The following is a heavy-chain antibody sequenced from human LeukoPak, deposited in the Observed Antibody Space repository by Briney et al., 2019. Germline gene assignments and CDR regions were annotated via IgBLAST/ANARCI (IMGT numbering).Heavy chain of an antibody. CDR1: GFTFSNYA. V-gene: IGHV3-23*01. Sequence: PGGSLRLSCAASGFTFSNYAMIWVRPAPGKGREWVSGISVSGANTYYADSVKGRFTISRDNSKNTLYLQMSRLRAVDTAVYYCAKESWEWLRLFYFDYWGQGTLVTVSS. CDR3: AKESWEWLRLFYFDY. D-gene: IGHD5-12*01. CDR2: ISVSGANT. J-gene: IGHJ4*02.